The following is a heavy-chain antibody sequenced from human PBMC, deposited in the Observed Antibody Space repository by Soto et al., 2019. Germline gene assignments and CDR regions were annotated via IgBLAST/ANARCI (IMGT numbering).Heavy chain of an antibody. J-gene: IGHJ3*02. CDR1: GFTFSTYA. D-gene: IGHD4-17*01. CDR3: AHPRGYGVFDAFDI. V-gene: IGHV3-23*01. Sequence: GGSLRLSCAASGFTFSTYAMNWVRQAPGKGLEGVSAITSSGIAAWYADSVKGRFTISRDNSINTLYLQMNSLRTEDTAVYYCAHPRGYGVFDAFDIRGQGTMVTVSS. CDR2: ITSSGIAA.